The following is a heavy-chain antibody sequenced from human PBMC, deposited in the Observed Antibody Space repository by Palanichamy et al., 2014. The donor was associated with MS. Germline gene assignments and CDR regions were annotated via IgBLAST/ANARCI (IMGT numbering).Heavy chain of an antibody. J-gene: IGHJ4*02. Sequence: QLVQSGAEVKKPGASVKVSCKASGYTFTSYDINWVRQATGQGLEWMGWMNPNSGNTGYAQKFQGRVTMTRNTSISTAYMELSSLRSEDTAVYYCARGIPLKYYDFWSGYYKGVGRAVDYWGQGTLVTVSS. CDR1: GYTFTSYD. CDR2: MNPNSGNT. V-gene: IGHV1-8*01. D-gene: IGHD3-3*01. CDR3: ARGIPLKYYDFWSGYYKGVGRAVDY.